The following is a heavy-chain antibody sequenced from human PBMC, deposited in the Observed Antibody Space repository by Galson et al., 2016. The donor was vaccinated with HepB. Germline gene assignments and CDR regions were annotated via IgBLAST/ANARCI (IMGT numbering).Heavy chain of an antibody. D-gene: IGHD3-3*01. V-gene: IGHV3-33*01. J-gene: IGHJ6*02. CDR1: GFSFSKYG. Sequence: SLRLSCAASGFSFSKYGMHWVRQAPGKGLEWVATIWYDESNVYYSDSVRGRFSISRDNSKNMVYLRMNTLKAEDTAVYYCARDHLPPTHSATRLRFVEWHFYFGMDVWGQGTTVTVSS. CDR2: IWYDESNV. CDR3: ARDHLPPTHSATRLRFVEWHFYFGMDV.